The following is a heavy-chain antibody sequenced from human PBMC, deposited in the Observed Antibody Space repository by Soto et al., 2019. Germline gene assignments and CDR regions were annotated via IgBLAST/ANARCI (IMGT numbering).Heavy chain of an antibody. J-gene: IGHJ5*02. D-gene: IGHD6-13*01. CDR3: ARDVPHPAAGTGWFDP. Sequence: SQTLSLTCAISGDSVSSNSAAWNWIRQSPSRGLEWLGRTYYRSKWYNDYAVSVKSRITINPDTSKNQFSLQLNSVTPEDTAVYYCARDVPHPAAGTGWFDPWGQGNLVTVSS. V-gene: IGHV6-1*01. CDR2: TYYRSKWYN. CDR1: GDSVSSNSAA.